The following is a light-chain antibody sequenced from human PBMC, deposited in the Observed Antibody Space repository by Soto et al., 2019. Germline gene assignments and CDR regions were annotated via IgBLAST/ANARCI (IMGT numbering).Light chain of an antibody. CDR3: QQYDKWPPYT. CDR2: GAS. CDR1: QSVGSE. J-gene: IGKJ2*01. Sequence: EVVMTQSPATLSVSPGERATVSCRASQSVGSELAWYQQKPGQAPRLLIYGASTRSTGIPARFSGSGSGIDFTLTISSLQSEDFAVYYCQQYDKWPPYTFGQGTKLEIK. V-gene: IGKV3-15*01.